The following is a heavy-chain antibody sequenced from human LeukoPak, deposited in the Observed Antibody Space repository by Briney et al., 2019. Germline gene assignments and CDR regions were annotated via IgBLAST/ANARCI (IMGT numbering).Heavy chain of an antibody. Sequence: GGSLRLSCVASGFTFSSYGMSWVRQAPGKGLEWVSAISDSGGSTEYADSVKGRFTISRDNSKNTMYLQMNSLRAEDTAVYYCAKSGNIWYDFDYWGQGTLVTASS. J-gene: IGHJ4*02. D-gene: IGHD6-13*01. CDR2: ISDSGGST. CDR1: GFTFSSYG. V-gene: IGHV3-23*01. CDR3: AKSGNIWYDFDY.